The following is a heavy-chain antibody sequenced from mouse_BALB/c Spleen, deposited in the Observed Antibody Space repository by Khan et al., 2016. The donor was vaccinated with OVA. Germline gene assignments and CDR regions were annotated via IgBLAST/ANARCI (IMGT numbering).Heavy chain of an antibody. V-gene: IGHV3-2*02. J-gene: IGHJ2*01. CDR3: TRRYDNCLDY. CDR1: GYSITSDYA. D-gene: IGHD2-10*02. CDR2: ISYSGST. Sequence: EVELVESGPGLVKPSQSLSLTCTVTGYSITSDYAWNWIRQFPGNKLEWLGYISYSGSTSYNPSFKSQTPFTRDTPTYQFSLQLNSVTTEDTATYYCTRRYDNCLDYWGQGTTLTVSS.